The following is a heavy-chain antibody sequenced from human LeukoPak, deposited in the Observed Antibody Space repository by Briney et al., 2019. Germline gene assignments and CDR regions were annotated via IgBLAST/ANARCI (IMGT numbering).Heavy chain of an antibody. CDR1: GFTFDIYA. J-gene: IGHJ3*02. D-gene: IGHD5-18*01. CDR3: ARARSSYGYGDAFDI. Sequence: GGSLRLSCVAPGFTFDIYAMSWVRQAPGKGLEWVSAISGSGGSTYYADSVKGRFTISRDNFKNRLYLQMNSLRAEDTAVYYCARARSSYGYGDAFDIWGQGTMVTVSS. V-gene: IGHV3-23*01. CDR2: ISGSGGST.